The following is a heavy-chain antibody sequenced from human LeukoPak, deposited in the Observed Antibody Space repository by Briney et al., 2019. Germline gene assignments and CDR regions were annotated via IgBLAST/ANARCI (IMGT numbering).Heavy chain of an antibody. CDR3: ARGLYNGGWFDP. Sequence: SETLSLTCSVSGFSISNAYYWGWIRQPPGKGLEWIGSSYHSGNTCYNPSLKSRVTISVDTSRNQFSLKLGSVTATDTALYYCARGLYNGGWFDPWGQGTLVTVSS. CDR2: SYHSGNT. V-gene: IGHV4-38-2*02. CDR1: GFSISNAYY. D-gene: IGHD1-14*01. J-gene: IGHJ5*02.